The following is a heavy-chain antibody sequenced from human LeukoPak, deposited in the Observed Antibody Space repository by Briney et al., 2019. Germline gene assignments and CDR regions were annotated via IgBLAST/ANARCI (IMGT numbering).Heavy chain of an antibody. CDR3: ARDVILYGSGSRFDY. D-gene: IGHD3-10*01. Sequence: ASVKVSCKASGYTFTGYYMHWVRQAPGQGLEWMGWINPNGGGTNYAQKFQGRVTMTRDTSISTAYMELSRLRSDDTAVYYCARDVILYGSGSRFDYWGQGTLVTVSS. J-gene: IGHJ4*02. V-gene: IGHV1-2*02. CDR2: INPNGGGT. CDR1: GYTFTGYY.